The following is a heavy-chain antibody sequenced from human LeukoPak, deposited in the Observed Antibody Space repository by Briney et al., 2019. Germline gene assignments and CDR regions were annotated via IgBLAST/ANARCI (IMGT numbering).Heavy chain of an antibody. J-gene: IGHJ4*02. V-gene: IGHV4-39*01. CDR1: DGSISSTNYY. D-gene: IGHD3-16*01. CDR2: SLYGGGT. Sequence: SEALSLTCTVSDGSISSTNYYWAWIRQPPGTGLEWIVSSLYGGGTYYNPSLQGRVTMSLDTSKNQFSRKLTFVTAADTALYYCARHGHWAPLDYWGQGILVTVSS. CDR3: ARHGHWAPLDY.